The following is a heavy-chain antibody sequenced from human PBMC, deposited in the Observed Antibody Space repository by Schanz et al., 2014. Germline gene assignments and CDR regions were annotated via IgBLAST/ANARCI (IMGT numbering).Heavy chain of an antibody. D-gene: IGHD2-2*01. CDR2: INHSGSN. CDR1: GGSFSGYF. J-gene: IGHJ6*03. Sequence: QVQLQQWGAGLLKPSETLSLTCDVYGGSFSGYFWSWIRQPPGKGLEWIGEINHSGSNYYNPSRKSRVTIAVDTAKNQFSLKVPSVTAADTAIYYCARVHSTSLERGSHYYMDVWGKGTTVTVSS. CDR3: ARVHSTSLERGSHYYMDV. V-gene: IGHV4-34*02.